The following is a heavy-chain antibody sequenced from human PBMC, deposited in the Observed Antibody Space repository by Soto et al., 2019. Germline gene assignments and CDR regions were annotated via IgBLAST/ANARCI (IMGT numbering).Heavy chain of an antibody. CDR3: ARGTWYGESGWFDP. Sequence: QVQLVQSGAEVKKPGSSVKVSCKASGGTFSSYTISWVRQAPGQGLEWMGRIIPILGIANYAQKFQGRVTITADKSTSKAYRELSSLRSEDTAVYYCARGTWYGESGWFDPWGQGTLVTVSS. J-gene: IGHJ5*02. CDR2: IIPILGIA. D-gene: IGHD4-17*01. CDR1: GGTFSSYT. V-gene: IGHV1-69*02.